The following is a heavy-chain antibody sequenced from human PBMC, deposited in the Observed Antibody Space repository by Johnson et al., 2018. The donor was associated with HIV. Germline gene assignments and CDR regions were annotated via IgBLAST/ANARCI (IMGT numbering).Heavy chain of an antibody. V-gene: IGHV3-66*01. D-gene: IGHD1-26*01. CDR3: AKGREWELLGGAFDI. CDR2: IYSGGST. J-gene: IGHJ3*02. Sequence: VQLVESGGGLVQPGGSLRLSCAASGFTVSSNYMSWVRQAPGKGLEWVSVIYSGGSTYYADSVKGRFTISRDNSKNTLYLQMNSLRAEDTAVYYCAKGREWELLGGAFDIWGQGTMVTVSS. CDR1: GFTVSSNY.